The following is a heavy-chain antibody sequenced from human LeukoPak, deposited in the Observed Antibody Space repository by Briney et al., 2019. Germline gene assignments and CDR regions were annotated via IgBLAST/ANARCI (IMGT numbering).Heavy chain of an antibody. V-gene: IGHV3-7*01. Sequence: GGSLRLSCAASGFTFSTYWMSWVRQAPGKGLEWVANIKQDGNDKYYVDSVKGRFTISRANAKTSLYLQMNSLRAEDTAVYYCARVTGYDSSGYYYVFDYWGQGTLVTVSS. CDR1: GFTFSTYW. D-gene: IGHD3-22*01. CDR3: ARVTGYDSSGYYYVFDY. J-gene: IGHJ4*02. CDR2: IKQDGNDK.